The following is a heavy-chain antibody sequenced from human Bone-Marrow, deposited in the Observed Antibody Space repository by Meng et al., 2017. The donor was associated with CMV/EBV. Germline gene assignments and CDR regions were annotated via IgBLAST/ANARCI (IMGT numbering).Heavy chain of an antibody. V-gene: IGHV3-66*02. D-gene: IGHD4-17*01. CDR3: ARDLIGTTGGWEPFDY. Sequence: GESLKISCAASGFTVSSNYMSWVRQAPGKGLEWVSVIYSGGSTYYADSVKGRFTISRDNSKNTLYLQMNSLRAEDTAVYYCARDLIGTTGGWEPFDYWGQGTLVTVSS. CDR1: GFTVSSNY. J-gene: IGHJ4*02. CDR2: IYSGGST.